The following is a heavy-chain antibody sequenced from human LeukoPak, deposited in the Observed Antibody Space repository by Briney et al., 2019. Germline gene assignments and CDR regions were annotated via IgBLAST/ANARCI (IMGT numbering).Heavy chain of an antibody. V-gene: IGHV3-15*01. D-gene: IGHD3-3*01. CDR2: IKSKTDGGTT. Sequence: GGSLRLSCAASGFTFSNAWMSWVRQAPGKGLEWVGRIKSKTDGGTTDYAAPVKGRFTISRDYSKNTLYLQMNSLKTEDTAVYYCTTVSRLLEWLLADYWGQGTLVTVSS. J-gene: IGHJ4*02. CDR3: TTVSRLLEWLLADY. CDR1: GFTFSNAW.